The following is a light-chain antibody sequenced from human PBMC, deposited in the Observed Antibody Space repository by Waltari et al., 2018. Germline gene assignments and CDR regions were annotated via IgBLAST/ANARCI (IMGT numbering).Light chain of an antibody. V-gene: IGLV2-14*01. CDR1: SSDVGGYNS. CDR3: SSYTSSSTVV. CDR2: EVS. J-gene: IGLJ2*01. Sequence: QSALTQPASVSGSPGQSLTISCTGPSSDVGGYNSASWYQPHPGKAPKLMIYEVSNRPSGVSNRFSGSKSGNTASLTISGLQAEDEADYYCSSYTSSSTVVFGGGTKLTVL.